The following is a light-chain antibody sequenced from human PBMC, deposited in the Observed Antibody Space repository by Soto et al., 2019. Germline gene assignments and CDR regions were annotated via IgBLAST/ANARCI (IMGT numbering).Light chain of an antibody. CDR2: DNN. CDR3: GTWDSSLSVHV. J-gene: IGLJ1*01. Sequence: QSVLTQPPSVSAAPGQKVTISCSGSSSNIGNNYLSWYQQFPGTAPKLLIYDNNKRPSGIPDRFSGSKSGTSATLGITGLQTGDEADYYCGTWDSSLSVHVFXTGTKVTVL. CDR1: SSNIGNNY. V-gene: IGLV1-51*01.